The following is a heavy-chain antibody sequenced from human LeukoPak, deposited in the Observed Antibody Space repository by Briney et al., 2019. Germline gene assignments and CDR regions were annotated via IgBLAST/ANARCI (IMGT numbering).Heavy chain of an antibody. V-gene: IGHV3-30*18. J-gene: IGHJ4*02. CDR3: AKAAYCTSTSCHFSGYAQRPLDS. Sequence: PGGSLRLSRVASGFTFNTYGIHWVRQAPGEGLEWVAGISSDGNNKDYSDSVKGRFTTSRDSSKNTLYLQMNSLRAEDTAVYYCAKAAYCTSTSCHFSGYAQRPLDSWGQGTLVTVSS. CDR1: GFTFNTYG. D-gene: IGHD2-2*01. CDR2: ISSDGNNK.